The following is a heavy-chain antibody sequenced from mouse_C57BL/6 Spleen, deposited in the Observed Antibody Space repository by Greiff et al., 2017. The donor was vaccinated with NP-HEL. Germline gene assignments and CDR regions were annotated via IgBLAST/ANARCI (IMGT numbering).Heavy chain of an antibody. CDR3: ARGKTAQALFDY. D-gene: IGHD3-2*02. V-gene: IGHV1-82*01. CDR2: MYPGDGDT. J-gene: IGHJ2*01. CDR1: GYAFSSSW. Sequence: QVQLQQSGPELVKPGASVKISCKASGYAFSSSWMNWVKQRPGKGLEWIGRMYPGDGDTNYNGKFKGKATLTADKSSSTAYLQLSSLTSEDSAVYFCARGKTAQALFDYWGQGTTLTVSS.